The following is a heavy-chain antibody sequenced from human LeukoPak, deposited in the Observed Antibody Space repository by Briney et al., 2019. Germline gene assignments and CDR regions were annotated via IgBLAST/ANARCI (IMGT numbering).Heavy chain of an antibody. CDR2: INPNSGGT. V-gene: IGHV1-2*02. J-gene: IGHJ6*02. CDR1: GYTFTGYY. CDR3: ARDGPSVAYYYYYGMDV. Sequence: GASVKVSCNASGYTFTGYYMHWVRQAPGQGLEWMGWINPNSGGTNCAQKFQGRVTMTRDTSISTAYMELSRLRSDDTAVYYCARDGPSVAYYYYYGMDVWGQGTTVTVSS.